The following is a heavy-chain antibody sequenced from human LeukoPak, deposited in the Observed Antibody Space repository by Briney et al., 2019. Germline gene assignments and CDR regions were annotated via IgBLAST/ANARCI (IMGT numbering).Heavy chain of an antibody. V-gene: IGHV1-69*05. CDR3: ARVGDGYGGFDI. J-gene: IGHJ3*02. Sequence: SVKVSCKASGGTFSSYAISWVRQAPGQGLEWMGRIIPIFGTANYAQKFQGRVTIATDESTSTAYMELSSLRSEDTAVYYCARVGDGYGGFDIWGQGTMVTVSS. CDR1: GGTFSSYA. CDR2: IIPIFGTA. D-gene: IGHD4-23*01.